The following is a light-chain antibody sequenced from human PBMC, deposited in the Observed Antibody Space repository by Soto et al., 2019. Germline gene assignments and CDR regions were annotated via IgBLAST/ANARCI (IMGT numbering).Light chain of an antibody. J-gene: IGKJ4*01. CDR2: GAS. CDR3: QQYNNWPPLT. Sequence: EIVMTQSPSTLSVSPWERATLSCRASQSVSDNLAWYQQKPGQAYRLLIYGASTRATGIPARFSGSGSGTEFTLTISSLQSEDFAVYYCQQYNNWPPLTFGGGTKVDIK. CDR1: QSVSDN. V-gene: IGKV3-15*01.